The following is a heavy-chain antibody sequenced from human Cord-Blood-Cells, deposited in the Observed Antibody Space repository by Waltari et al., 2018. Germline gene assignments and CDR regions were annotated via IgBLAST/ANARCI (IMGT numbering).Heavy chain of an antibody. V-gene: IGHV4-38-2*01. CDR3: ARTSGSSSWYRGDYFDY. CDR1: GYSISSGYY. Sequence: QVQLQESGPGLVKPSETLYLTCAVSGYSISSGYYWGWIRQPRGKGLEWIGSIYHSGSTYYNPSLKSRVTISVDTSKNQFSLKLSSVTAADTAVYYCARTSGSSSWYRGDYFDYWGQGTLVTVSS. J-gene: IGHJ4*02. D-gene: IGHD6-13*01. CDR2: IYHSGST.